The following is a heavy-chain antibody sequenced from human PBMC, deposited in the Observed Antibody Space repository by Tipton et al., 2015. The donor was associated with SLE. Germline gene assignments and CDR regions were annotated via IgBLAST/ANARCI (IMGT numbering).Heavy chain of an antibody. Sequence: TLSLTCTVSGGSISSYYWSWIRQPPGKGLEWIGYIYHSGSTRYNPSLKSRVIISVDTSRHQFSLKLTSVTAADTAGYYCARDGSGAGRYDNGDYVFDYWGHGVLVTVSS. V-gene: IGHV4-59*01. CDR3: ARDGSGAGRYDNGDYVFDY. CDR1: GGSISSYY. CDR2: IYHSGST. D-gene: IGHD4-17*01. J-gene: IGHJ4*01.